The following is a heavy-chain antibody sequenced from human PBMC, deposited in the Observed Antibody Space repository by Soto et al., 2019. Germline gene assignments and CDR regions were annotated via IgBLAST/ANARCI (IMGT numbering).Heavy chain of an antibody. D-gene: IGHD3-3*02. CDR2: SNHSGFS. CDR1: GGSLSGHS. J-gene: IGHJ6*02. Sequence: SETLSLTCAVDGGSLSGHSWTWIRQAPGKGLEWIGESNHSGFSNYISSLKSRVSISVDPSKNQFSLILHSVTAADTAVYYCARERQYYHIWSASQNEGPNGLDVWGQGTAVTVSS. CDR3: ARERQYYHIWSASQNEGPNGLDV. V-gene: IGHV4-34*01.